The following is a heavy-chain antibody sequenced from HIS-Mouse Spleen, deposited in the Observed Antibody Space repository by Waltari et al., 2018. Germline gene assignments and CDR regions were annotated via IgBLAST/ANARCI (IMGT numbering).Heavy chain of an antibody. Sequence: QVQLVQSGAEVKTPGSSVKVSCKASGGTFGSYAIRWVRQAPGQGLEWMGRIIPILGIANYAQKFQGRVTITADKSTSTAYMELSSLRSEDTAVYYCARDQTGAKSGYYFDYWGQGTLVTVSS. V-gene: IGHV1-69*04. J-gene: IGHJ4*02. CDR2: IIPILGIA. CDR3: ARDQTGAKSGYYFDY. CDR1: GGTFGSYA. D-gene: IGHD7-27*01.